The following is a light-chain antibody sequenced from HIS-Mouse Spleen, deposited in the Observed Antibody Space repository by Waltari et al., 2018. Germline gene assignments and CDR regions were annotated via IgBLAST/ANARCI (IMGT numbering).Light chain of an antibody. CDR1: ALPKKY. J-gene: IGLJ2*01. V-gene: IGLV3-10*01. CDR2: EDR. Sequence: SYELTQPPSVSVSPGQTARITCSGDALPKKYAYWYQQKSGQAPVRVIYEDRKRPSGIPERFSGYRSGTMATLTISGAQVEDEADYYCYSTDSSGKHRVFGGGTKLTVL. CDR3: YSTDSSGKHRV.